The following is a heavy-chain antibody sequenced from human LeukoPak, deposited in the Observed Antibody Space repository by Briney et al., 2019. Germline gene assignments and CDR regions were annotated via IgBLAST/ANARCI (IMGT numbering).Heavy chain of an antibody. CDR3: ATSDYGSGSYYRRALDY. D-gene: IGHD3-10*01. Sequence: GGSLRLSCAASGFSFSSYRMNWVRQAPGKGLEWVSSVSNSGDYIHYADSVKGRFTISRDNSKNSLYLQMNSLRAEDTAVYYCATSDYGSGSYYRRALDYWGQGTLVTVSS. CDR1: GFSFSSYR. J-gene: IGHJ4*02. V-gene: IGHV3-21*06. CDR2: VSNSGDYI.